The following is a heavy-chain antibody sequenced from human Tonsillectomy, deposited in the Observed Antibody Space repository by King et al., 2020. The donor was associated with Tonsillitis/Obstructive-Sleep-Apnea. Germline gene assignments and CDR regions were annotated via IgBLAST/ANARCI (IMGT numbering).Heavy chain of an antibody. J-gene: IGHJ4*02. Sequence: QLVQSGAEVKKPGSSVKVSCKASGGTFSSYAISWVRQAPRQGLEWMGRIIPILGIANYAQKFQGRVTITADKSTSTAYMELSSLRSEDTAVYYCASPEYYYDSSGSSHFDYWGQGTLVTVSS. CDR2: IIPILGIA. V-gene: IGHV1-69*04. CDR1: GGTFSSYA. D-gene: IGHD3-22*01. CDR3: ASPEYYYDSSGSSHFDY.